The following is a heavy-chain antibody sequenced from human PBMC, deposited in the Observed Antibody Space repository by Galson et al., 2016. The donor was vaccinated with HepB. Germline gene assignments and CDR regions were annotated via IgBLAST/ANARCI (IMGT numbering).Heavy chain of an antibody. Sequence: SLRLSCAASGFTFTSYVMSWVRQAPGKGLEWVSAISGGGGSTYYADSVKGRFTISRDNSKNTVYLQMNSLRAEDTALYYCAKSMNWNNHLLLFWGQGTLVTVSS. V-gene: IGHV3-23*01. D-gene: IGHD1/OR15-1a*01. J-gene: IGHJ4*02. CDR3: AKSMNWNNHLLLF. CDR1: GFTFTSYV. CDR2: ISGGGGST.